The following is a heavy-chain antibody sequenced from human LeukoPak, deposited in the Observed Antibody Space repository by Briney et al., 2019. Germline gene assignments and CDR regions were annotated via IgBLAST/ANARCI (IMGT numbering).Heavy chain of an antibody. D-gene: IGHD3-10*01. Sequence: ASVRVSCKASGYTFTSYYMHWVRQAPGQGLEWMGIINPTGSSTTYAQNFQDRVTLTRDTSTSTVYMELRSLRSEDTAVYYCATDQSSVRFGDPNGIHYWGQGTLVTVSS. J-gene: IGHJ4*02. CDR2: INPTGSST. CDR1: GYTFTSYY. V-gene: IGHV1-46*01. CDR3: ATDQSSVRFGDPNGIHY.